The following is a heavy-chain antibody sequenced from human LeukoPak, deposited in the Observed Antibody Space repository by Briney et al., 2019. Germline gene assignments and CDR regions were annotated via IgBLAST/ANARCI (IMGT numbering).Heavy chain of an antibody. CDR2: VYRSGST. Sequence: SETLSLTCSVWVYPITSSYYWGWIRQSPEKGLEWIGSVYRSGSTYYNLSLKSRVTISVDTSKNQFSLRLSSVTAADTAVYYCATTPYSLRVSGGSQYYFDYWGQGSLVTVSS. J-gene: IGHJ4*02. CDR3: ATTPYSLRVSGGSQYYFDY. D-gene: IGHD2-15*01. CDR1: VYPITSSYY. V-gene: IGHV4-38-2*02.